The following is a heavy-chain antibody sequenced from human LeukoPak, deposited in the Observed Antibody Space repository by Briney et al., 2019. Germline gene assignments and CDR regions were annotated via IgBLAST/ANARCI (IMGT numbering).Heavy chain of an antibody. Sequence: SETLSLTCSVSGGSISRSSYYWGWTRQPPGKGLEWIGSIYYSGSTYYNPSLKSRVTISVDTSRNQFSLKLGSVTAADPAVYYCARHGSIATGAFTYWGQGTLVTVSS. CDR1: GGSISRSSYY. V-gene: IGHV4-39*01. CDR3: ARHGSIATGAFTY. CDR2: IYYSGST. J-gene: IGHJ4*02. D-gene: IGHD6-13*01.